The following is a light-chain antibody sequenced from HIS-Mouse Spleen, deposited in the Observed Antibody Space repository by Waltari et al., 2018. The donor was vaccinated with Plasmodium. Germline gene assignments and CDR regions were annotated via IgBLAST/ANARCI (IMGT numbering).Light chain of an antibody. CDR1: QSVSSN. CDR2: GAS. V-gene: IGKV3-15*01. Sequence: EIVMTQSPATLSVSPWARATLSCRASQSVSSNLAWYQQKPGQAPRLLIYGASTRATGIPARFSGSGSGTEFTLTISSLQSEDFAVYYCQQYNNWSFTFGPGTKVDIK. CDR3: QQYNNWSFT. J-gene: IGKJ3*01.